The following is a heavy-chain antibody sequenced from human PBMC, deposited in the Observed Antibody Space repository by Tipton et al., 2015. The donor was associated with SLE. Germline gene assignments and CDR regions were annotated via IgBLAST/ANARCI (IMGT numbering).Heavy chain of an antibody. J-gene: IGHJ6*03. CDR2: IRSKANSYAT. V-gene: IGHV3-73*01. CDR3: TGELGGDYYYYYKDV. D-gene: IGHD1-7*01. CDR1: GFTFSGSA. Sequence: SLRLSCAASGFTFSGSAMHWVRQDSGKGLEWVGRIRSKANSYATAYAASVKGRFTISRDDSKHTAFLQMNSLKTEDTAVYYCTGELGGDYYYYYKDVWGKGTTVTVSS.